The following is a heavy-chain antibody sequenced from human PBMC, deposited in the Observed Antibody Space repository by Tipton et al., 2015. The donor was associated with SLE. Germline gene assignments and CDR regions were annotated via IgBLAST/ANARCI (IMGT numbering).Heavy chain of an antibody. Sequence: SLRLSCEGSGFTFNEHAMHWVRQAPGKGLEWVAAILWSGDRIDYADSVKGRFTISRDNAKNTLFLQMNSLRTEDTALYYCARGILGDPVAFDMWGQGTMGIVSS. CDR1: GFTFNEHA. D-gene: IGHD1-26*01. CDR3: ARGILGDPVAFDM. J-gene: IGHJ3*02. V-gene: IGHV3-9*01. CDR2: ILWSGDRI.